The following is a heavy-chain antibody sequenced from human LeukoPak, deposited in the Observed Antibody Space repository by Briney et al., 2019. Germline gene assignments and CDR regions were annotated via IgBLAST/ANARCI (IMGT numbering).Heavy chain of an antibody. Sequence: GASVKVSCKASGYTFTSYGISWVRQAPGQGLEWMGWISAYNGNTNYAQKLQGRVTMTTDTSTSTAYMELSSLRSEDTAVYYCARAVGYCSSTSCRSPRSYDAFDIWGQGTMVTVSS. J-gene: IGHJ3*02. V-gene: IGHV1-18*01. D-gene: IGHD2-2*01. CDR1: GYTFTSYG. CDR2: ISAYNGNT. CDR3: ARAVGYCSSTSCRSPRSYDAFDI.